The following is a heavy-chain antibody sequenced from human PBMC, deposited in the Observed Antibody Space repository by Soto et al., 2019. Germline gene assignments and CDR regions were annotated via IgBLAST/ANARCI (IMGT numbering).Heavy chain of an antibody. D-gene: IGHD2-8*01. V-gene: IGHV3-73*02. CDR1: GLSFSGSS. J-gene: IGHJ4*02. CDR2: IKSKAKNYAT. Sequence: EVQLVESGGDLVQPGGSLKLSCAASGLSFSGSSIYWVRQASGKGLEWVGRIKSKAKNYATGYGESVKGRFTISRDDSKNTAYLQMNSLKTEDTAVYYCTRHYNGIPFDYWGQGALVTVSS. CDR3: TRHYNGIPFDY.